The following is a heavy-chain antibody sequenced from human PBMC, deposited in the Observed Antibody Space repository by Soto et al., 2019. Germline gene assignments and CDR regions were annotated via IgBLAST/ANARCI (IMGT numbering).Heavy chain of an antibody. J-gene: IGHJ4*02. CDR3: ARTLYGDNVDY. CDR1: GYTFTSYA. D-gene: IGHD4-17*01. Sequence: QVPLVQSGAEVKEPGASVKVSCKASGYTFTSYAINWVRQATGQGLEWLGWMKPNSGNTGYAQKFQGRVTMTRNTSISTAYMELSSLRSEDTAVYYCARTLYGDNVDYWGQGPLVTVSS. V-gene: IGHV1-8*01. CDR2: MKPNSGNT.